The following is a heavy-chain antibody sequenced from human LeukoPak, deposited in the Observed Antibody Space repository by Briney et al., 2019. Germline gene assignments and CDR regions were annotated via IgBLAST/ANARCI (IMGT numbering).Heavy chain of an antibody. D-gene: IGHD3-10*01. J-gene: IGHJ6*03. V-gene: IGHV1-69*06. CDR2: IIPIFGTA. Sequence: ASVKVSCKASGYTFTGYYMHWVRQAPGQGLEWMGGIIPIFGTANYAQKFQGRVTITADKSTSTAYMELSSLRSEDTAVYYCARYGSGSYYPDYYMDVWGKGTTVTVSS. CDR3: ARYGSGSYYPDYYMDV. CDR1: GYTFTGYY.